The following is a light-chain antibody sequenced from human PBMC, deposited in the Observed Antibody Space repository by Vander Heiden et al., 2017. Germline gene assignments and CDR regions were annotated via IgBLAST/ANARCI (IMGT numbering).Light chain of an antibody. Sequence: QSVLTQPPSVSGAPGQSVTISCPGSSSNIGAGYDVHWYQQLPGTAPNLLIYGNSNRPSGGPDRFSCSKSGTSASLAITGLQAEDEADYYCQSYDSSLSGSEVFGTGTKVTVL. CDR2: GNS. CDR1: SSNIGAGYD. J-gene: IGLJ1*01. CDR3: QSYDSSLSGSEV. V-gene: IGLV1-40*01.